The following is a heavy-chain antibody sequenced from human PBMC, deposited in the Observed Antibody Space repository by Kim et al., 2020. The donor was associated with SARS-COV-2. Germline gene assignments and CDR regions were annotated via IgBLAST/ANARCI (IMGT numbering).Heavy chain of an antibody. CDR2: ISAYNGNT. CDR1: GYTFTSYG. D-gene: IGHD6-13*01. V-gene: IGHV1-18*01. Sequence: ASVKVSCKASGYTFTSYGISWVRQAPGQGLEWMGWISAYNGNTNYAQKLQGRVTMTTDTSTSTAYMELRSLRSDDTAVYYCARDLILGIAAAGNFDYWGQGTLVTVSS. J-gene: IGHJ4*02. CDR3: ARDLILGIAAAGNFDY.